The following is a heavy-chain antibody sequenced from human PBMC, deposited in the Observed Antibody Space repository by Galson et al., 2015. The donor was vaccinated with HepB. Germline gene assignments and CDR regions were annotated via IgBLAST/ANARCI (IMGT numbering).Heavy chain of an antibody. CDR2: ISWNSGSI. J-gene: IGHJ4*02. D-gene: IGHD5-12*01. CDR3: LGSGYSGYDY. CDR1: GFTFDDYA. Sequence: SLRLSCAASGFTFDDYAMHWVRQAPGKGLEWVSGISWNSGSIGYADSVKGRFTISRDNAKNSLYLQMNSLRAEDTALYYCLGSGYSGYDYWGQGTLVTVSS. V-gene: IGHV3-9*01.